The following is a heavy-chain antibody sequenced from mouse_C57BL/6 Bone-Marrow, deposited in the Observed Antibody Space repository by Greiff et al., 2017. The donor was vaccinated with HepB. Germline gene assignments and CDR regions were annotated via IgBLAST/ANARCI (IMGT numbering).Heavy chain of an antibody. D-gene: IGHD2-3*01. CDR2: IYPRSGNT. CDR3: ARVAYGYYGRAWFAY. J-gene: IGHJ3*01. Sequence: QVQLQQSGAELARPGASVKLSCKASGYTFTSYGISWVKQRTGQGLEWIGEIYPRSGNTYYNEKFKGKATLTADKSSSTADMERRSLTSEDSAVYFCARVAYGYYGRAWFAYWGQGTLVTVSA. CDR1: GYTFTSYG. V-gene: IGHV1-81*01.